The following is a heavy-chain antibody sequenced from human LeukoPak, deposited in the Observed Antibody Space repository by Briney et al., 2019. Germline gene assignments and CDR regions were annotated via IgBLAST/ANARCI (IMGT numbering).Heavy chain of an antibody. V-gene: IGHV3-21*01. CDR1: GFTFSSYG. Sequence: PGGTLRLSCAASGFTFSSYGMSWVRQAPGKGLEWVSSISGSSSYIYYADSVKGRFTISRHNARNSLYLQMNSLRAEDTAVYYCARDSGSLYGGWYTRDFDIWGQGTKVTVSS. D-gene: IGHD6-19*01. CDR2: ISGSSSYI. CDR3: ARDSGSLYGGWYTRDFDI. J-gene: IGHJ3*02.